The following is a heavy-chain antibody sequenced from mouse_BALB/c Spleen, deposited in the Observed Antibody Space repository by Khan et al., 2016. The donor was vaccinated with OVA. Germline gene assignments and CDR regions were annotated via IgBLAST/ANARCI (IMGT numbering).Heavy chain of an antibody. V-gene: IGHV3-2*02. CDR3: ARTASIKY. CDR1: GYSITSGYG. J-gene: IGHJ2*01. Sequence: VQLKESGPGLVKPSQSLSLTCTVTGYSITSGYGWNWIRQFPGNKLEWMGYISYSGSTNYNPSLKSRISITRDTSKNQFFLQLNSVTTEDTATYYWARTASIKYWGQGTTLTVSS. D-gene: IGHD1-2*01. CDR2: ISYSGST.